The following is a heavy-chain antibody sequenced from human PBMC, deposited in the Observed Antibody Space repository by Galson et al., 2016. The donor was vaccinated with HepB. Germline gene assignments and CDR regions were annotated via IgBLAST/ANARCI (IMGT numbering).Heavy chain of an antibody. CDR2: IYSADTT. V-gene: IGHV3-66*04. CDR1: GFAVRSYC. Sequence: SLRLSCAVAGFAVRSYCMSWVRQAPGKGLEWASVIYSADTTYYADSVKGLFTISTDSSKNTLYLQMDSLRAADTAVYYCARHYCDASGHPNYLTHWGQGTPVTVSS. CDR3: ARHYCDASGHPNYLTH. D-gene: IGHD3-22*01. J-gene: IGHJ4*02.